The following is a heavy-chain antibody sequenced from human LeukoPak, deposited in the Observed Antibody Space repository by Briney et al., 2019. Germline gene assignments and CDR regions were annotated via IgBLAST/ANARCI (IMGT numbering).Heavy chain of an antibody. CDR1: GGTISSYY. V-gene: IGHV4-59*01. CDR2: IYYSGST. J-gene: IGHJ3*02. CDR3: ARDYDMTTDAFDI. Sequence: SETLSLTSTVSGGTISSYYWSWIRQPPGKGLEWIGYIYYSGSTNYNPSLKSRVTIPVDTSKNQFSLKLSSVTAADTAVYYCARDYDMTTDAFDIWGQGTMVTVSS. D-gene: IGHD3-22*01.